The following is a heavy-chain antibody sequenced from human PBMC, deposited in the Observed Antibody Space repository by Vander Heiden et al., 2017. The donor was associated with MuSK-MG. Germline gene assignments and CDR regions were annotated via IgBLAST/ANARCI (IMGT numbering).Heavy chain of an antibody. Sequence: EVQLVESGGGLVQPGGSLRLSCTASGFTFASYEMNWVRQAPGKGLEWMSYISSRGSTVYYADSVEGRFTISRDNADNSLYLQMASLRAEDTAVYYCARDFSFSSSSDAFDLWGQGTMVTVSS. J-gene: IGHJ3*01. CDR2: ISSRGSTV. V-gene: IGHV3-48*03. CDR1: GFTFASYE. D-gene: IGHD6-6*01. CDR3: ARDFSFSSSSDAFDL.